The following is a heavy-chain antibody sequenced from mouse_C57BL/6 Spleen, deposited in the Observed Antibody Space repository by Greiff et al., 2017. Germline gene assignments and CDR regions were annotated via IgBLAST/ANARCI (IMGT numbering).Heavy chain of an antibody. D-gene: IGHD1-1*01. J-gene: IGHJ1*03. V-gene: IGHV1-64*01. CDR1: GYTFTSYW. Sequence: QVQLQQPGAELVKPGASVKLSCKASGYTFTSYWMHWVKQRPGQGLEWIGMIHPNSGSTNYNEKFKSKATLTVDKSSSTAYMQLSILTSEDSAVYYCARHYYGSSKYFDVWGTGTTVTVSS. CDR3: ARHYYGSSKYFDV. CDR2: IHPNSGST.